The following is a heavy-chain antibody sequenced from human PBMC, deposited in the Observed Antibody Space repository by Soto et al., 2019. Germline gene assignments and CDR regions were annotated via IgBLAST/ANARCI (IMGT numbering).Heavy chain of an antibody. D-gene: IGHD6-13*01. Sequence: PGGSLRLSCAASGFTFSSYGMHWVRQAPGKGLEWVAVIWYDGSNKYYADSVKGRFTISRDNSKNTLYLQMNSLRAEDTAVYYCARNIAAAGYYYYYGMDVWGQGTTVTVSS. V-gene: IGHV3-33*01. J-gene: IGHJ6*02. CDR2: IWYDGSNK. CDR1: GFTFSSYG. CDR3: ARNIAAAGYYYYYGMDV.